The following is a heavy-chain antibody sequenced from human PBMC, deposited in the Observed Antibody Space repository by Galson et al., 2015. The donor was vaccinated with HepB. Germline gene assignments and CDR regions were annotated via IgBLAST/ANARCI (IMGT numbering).Heavy chain of an antibody. V-gene: IGHV1-69*13. CDR2: IIPIFGTA. CDR1: GGTFSSYA. D-gene: IGHD5-24*01. CDR3: ARDRLEMATMGYFQH. Sequence: SVKVSCKASGGTFSSYAISWVRQAPGQGLEWMGGIIPIFGTANYAQKFQGRVTITADESTSTAYMELSSLRSEDTAVYYCARDRLEMATMGYFQHWGQGTLVTVSS. J-gene: IGHJ1*01.